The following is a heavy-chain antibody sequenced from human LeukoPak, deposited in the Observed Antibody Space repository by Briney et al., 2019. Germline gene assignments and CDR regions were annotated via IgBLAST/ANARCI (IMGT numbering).Heavy chain of an antibody. CDR1: GGSISSYY. CDR2: IYYSGST. CDR3: ARDGASGWALY. D-gene: IGHD6-19*01. J-gene: IGHJ4*02. Sequence: PSETLSLTCTVSGGSISSYYWSWIRQPPGKGLEWIGYIYYSGSTNYNPSLKSRVTISVDTSKNQFSLKLSSVTAADMAVYYCARDGASGWALYWGQGTLVTVSS. V-gene: IGHV4-59*01.